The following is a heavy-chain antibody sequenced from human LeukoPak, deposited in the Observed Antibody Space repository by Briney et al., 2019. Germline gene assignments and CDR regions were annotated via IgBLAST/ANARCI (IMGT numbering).Heavy chain of an antibody. CDR1: GGSFSGYY. J-gene: IGHJ6*03. CDR3: ARGRGRRYCSGGSCYSYYYMDV. D-gene: IGHD2-15*01. CDR2: INHSGST. Sequence: PSETLSLTCAVYGGSFSGYYWSWIRQPPGKGLEWIGEINHSGSTNYNPSLKSRVTISVDTSKNQFSLKLSSVTAADTAVYYCARGRGRRYCSGGSCYSYYYMDVWGKGTTVTVSS. V-gene: IGHV4-34*01.